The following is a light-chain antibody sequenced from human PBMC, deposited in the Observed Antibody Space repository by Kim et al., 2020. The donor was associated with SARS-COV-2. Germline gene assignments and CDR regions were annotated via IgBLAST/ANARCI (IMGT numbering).Light chain of an antibody. CDR3: QVWDSSSDHVV. J-gene: IGLJ2*01. Sequence: SYELTQPPSVSVAPGKTASVTCGGTNIGSKSVHWYQQKPGQAPVLVVYDDTDRPSGIPERFSGSNSGNTATLTISRVEAGDEADYYCQVWDSSSDHVVFGGGTQLTV. CDR2: DDT. CDR1: NIGSKS. V-gene: IGLV3-21*03.